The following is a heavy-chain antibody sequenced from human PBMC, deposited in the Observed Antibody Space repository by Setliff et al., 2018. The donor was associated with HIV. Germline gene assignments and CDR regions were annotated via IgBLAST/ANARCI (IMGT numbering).Heavy chain of an antibody. J-gene: IGHJ1*01. V-gene: IGHV4-59*08. D-gene: IGHD3-22*01. CDR2: VMFGGGS. Sequence: SETLSLTCSVSGGSIRSYCWSWIRQSPGKGLEWIGYVMFGGGSNYSPIFKSRVAMSIDASKNQFSLRLTSVSAPDTAVYYCATTYHPDSRGYPPEYFLRWVQGILVTVSS. CDR3: ATTYHPDSRGYPPEYFLR. CDR1: GGSIRSYC.